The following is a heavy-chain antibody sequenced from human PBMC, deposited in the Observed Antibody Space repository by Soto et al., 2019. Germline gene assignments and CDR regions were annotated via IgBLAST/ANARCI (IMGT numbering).Heavy chain of an antibody. CDR1: GFTFSNYA. Sequence: GSLRLSCAASGFTFSNYAMSWVRQAPGKGLEWVSGIGSSGGTTHLADSVKGRFTISRDSSKNTLYLQMNSLRVEDTAVYYCGKDPNGDYIGAFDIWGQGTMVTVSS. CDR2: IGSSGGTT. D-gene: IGHD2-21*02. J-gene: IGHJ3*02. CDR3: GKDPNGDYIGAFDI. V-gene: IGHV3-23*01.